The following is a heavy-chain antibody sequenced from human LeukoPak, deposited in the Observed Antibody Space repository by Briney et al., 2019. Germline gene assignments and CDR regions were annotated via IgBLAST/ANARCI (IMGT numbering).Heavy chain of an antibody. CDR3: AKELGYYVGGSYADY. J-gene: IGHJ4*02. Sequence: GGSLRLSCAASGFTFSSYAMSWVRQAPGKGLEWVSAISGSGGSTHYADSVKGRFTISRDNSKNTLYLQMNSLRAEDTAVYYCAKELGYYVGGSYADYWGQGTLVTVSS. D-gene: IGHD3-16*01. CDR1: GFTFSSYA. CDR2: ISGSGGST. V-gene: IGHV3-23*01.